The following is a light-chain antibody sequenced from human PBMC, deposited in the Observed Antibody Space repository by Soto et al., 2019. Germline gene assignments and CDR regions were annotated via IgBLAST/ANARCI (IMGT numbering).Light chain of an antibody. J-gene: IGKJ5*01. CDR2: WAS. CDR1: QSVLYSSNNKNY. CDR3: QQYYSTPLT. V-gene: IGKV4-1*01. Sequence: DIVMTQSPDSLAVSLGDRSTINCNSSQSVLYSSNNKNYLAWYQQKPGQPPKLLIYWASTRESGVPDRFSGSGSGTDFTLTISSLQAEDVAVYYCQQYYSTPLTFGQGTRLEIK.